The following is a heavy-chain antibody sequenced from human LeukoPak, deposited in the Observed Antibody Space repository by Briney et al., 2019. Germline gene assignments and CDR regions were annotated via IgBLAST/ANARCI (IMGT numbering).Heavy chain of an antibody. D-gene: IGHD6-13*01. Sequence: SETLSLTCTVSGGSISTYYWSWVRQPPGKGLEWIGYMYYSGSPNYNPSLKSRVSISVDMSKSQFSLKLSSVTAADTAVYYCARRIASSGKGFDYWGQGTLVTVSS. CDR2: MYYSGSP. V-gene: IGHV4-59*01. CDR1: GGSISTYY. J-gene: IGHJ4*02. CDR3: ARRIASSGKGFDY.